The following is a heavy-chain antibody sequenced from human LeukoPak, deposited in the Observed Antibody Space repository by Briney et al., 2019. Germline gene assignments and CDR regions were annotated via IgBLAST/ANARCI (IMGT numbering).Heavy chain of an antibody. Sequence: PGGSLRLSCAASGFTVSSNYMSWVRQAPGKGLEWVSVIYSGGSTYYADSVKGRFTISRDNSKNTLYLQMNSLRAGDTAVYYCAREGYSSDSWGMDVWGQGTTVTVSS. V-gene: IGHV3-53*01. CDR3: AREGYSSDSWGMDV. CDR1: GFTVSSNY. CDR2: IYSGGST. D-gene: IGHD6-19*01. J-gene: IGHJ6*02.